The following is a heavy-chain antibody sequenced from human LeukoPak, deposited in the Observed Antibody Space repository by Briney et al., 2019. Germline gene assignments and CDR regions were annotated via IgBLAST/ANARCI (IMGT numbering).Heavy chain of an antibody. J-gene: IGHJ4*02. CDR2: INQDGSEK. D-gene: IGHD6-13*01. CDR3: ARDGTAPGVYFDY. CDR1: GLTFSSHW. V-gene: IGHV3-7*03. Sequence: PGGSLRLSCAASGLTFSSHWMSWVRQAPGKGLEWVANINQDGSEKYYVDSVKGRFTISRDNAKNSLYLQMNSLRAEDTAVYYCARDGTAPGVYFDYWGQGTLVTVSS.